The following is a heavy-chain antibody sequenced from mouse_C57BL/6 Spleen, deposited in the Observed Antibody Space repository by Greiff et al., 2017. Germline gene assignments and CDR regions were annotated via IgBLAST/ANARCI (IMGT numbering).Heavy chain of an antibody. Sequence: QVQLKESGPGLVQPSQSLSITCTVSGFSLTSYGVHWVRQSPGKGLEWLGVIWSGGSTDYNAAFISRLSISKDNSKSQVFFKMNSLQADDTAIYYCARERGYYGNYEGYFDVWGTGTTVTVSS. J-gene: IGHJ1*03. V-gene: IGHV2-2*01. CDR1: GFSLTSYG. CDR2: IWSGGST. CDR3: ARERGYYGNYEGYFDV. D-gene: IGHD2-1*01.